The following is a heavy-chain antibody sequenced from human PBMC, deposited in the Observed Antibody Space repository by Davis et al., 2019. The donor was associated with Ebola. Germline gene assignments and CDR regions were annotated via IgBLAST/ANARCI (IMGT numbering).Heavy chain of an antibody. CDR2: IIPVVDTK. J-gene: IGHJ5*02. V-gene: IGHV1-69*04. CDR3: ARGKWFDP. Sequence: SVQVSCKASGYTFTNYGITWVRPPPGQGLEWMGRIIPVVDTKDYAQKFQGRVTLTADKATNTAYMELSGLRFDDTAVYYCARGKWFDPWGQGTLVSVTS. CDR1: GYTFTNYG.